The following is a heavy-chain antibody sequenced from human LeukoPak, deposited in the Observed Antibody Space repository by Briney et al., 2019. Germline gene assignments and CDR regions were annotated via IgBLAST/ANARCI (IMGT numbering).Heavy chain of an antibody. CDR2: IYYSGST. Sequence: SETLSLTCTVSGGSISSYYWSWIRQPPGKGLEWIGYIYYSGSTNYNPSLKSRITISVDTSKNQISLKLSSVTAADTAVYYCARADILTGYYGGSWYYFDYWGQGTLVTVSS. D-gene: IGHD3-9*01. V-gene: IGHV4-59*01. J-gene: IGHJ4*02. CDR3: ARADILTGYYGGSWYYFDY. CDR1: GGSISSYY.